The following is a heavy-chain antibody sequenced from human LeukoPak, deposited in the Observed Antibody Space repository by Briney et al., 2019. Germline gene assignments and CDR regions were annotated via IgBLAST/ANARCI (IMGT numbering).Heavy chain of an antibody. J-gene: IGHJ4*02. CDR3: AKKDLSTSSPFDY. V-gene: IGHV3-23*01. CDR2: ISGSGGSA. D-gene: IGHD5/OR15-5a*01. CDR1: RFTFSSYA. Sequence: PGGSLRLSCAASRFTFSSYAMSWVRQAPGKGLEWVSAISGSGGSAYYADSVKGRFTISRDNSKNTLSLQMNNLRAEDTAVYYCAKKDLSTSSPFDYWGQGTLVSVSS.